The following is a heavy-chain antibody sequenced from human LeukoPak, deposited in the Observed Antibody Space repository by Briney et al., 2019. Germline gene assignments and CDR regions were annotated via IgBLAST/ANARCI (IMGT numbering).Heavy chain of an antibody. V-gene: IGHV3-7*01. CDR2: IKQDGSEK. CDR1: GFNFSSYW. J-gene: IGHJ3*02. D-gene: IGHD2-15*01. Sequence: GGSLRLSCAASGFNFSSYWMSWVRQAPGKGLEWVANIKQDGSEKYYVDSVKGRFTISRDNAKNSLYLQMNSLRAEDTAVYYCARDSGVGAFDIWGQGTMVTVSS. CDR3: ARDSGVGAFDI.